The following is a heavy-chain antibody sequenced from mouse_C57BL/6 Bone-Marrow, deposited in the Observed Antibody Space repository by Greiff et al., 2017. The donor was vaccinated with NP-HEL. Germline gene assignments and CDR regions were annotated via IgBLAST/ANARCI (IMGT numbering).Heavy chain of an antibody. D-gene: IGHD1-1*01. CDR3: ARCYYGSSYKGY. CDR2: IHPNSGST. J-gene: IGHJ2*01. V-gene: IGHV1-64*01. Sequence: QVQLQQPGAELVKPGASVKLSCKASGYTFTSYWMHWVKQRPGQGLEWIGMIHPNSGSTNYNEKFKSKATLTVDKSSSTAYMQLSSLTSEDSAVYYCARCYYGSSYKGYWGQGTTLTVSS. CDR1: GYTFTSYW.